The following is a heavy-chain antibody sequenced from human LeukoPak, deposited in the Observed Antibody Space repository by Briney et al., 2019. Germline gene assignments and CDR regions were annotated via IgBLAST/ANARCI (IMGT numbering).Heavy chain of an antibody. CDR2: IKQDGSEK. CDR1: GFTFSSYW. D-gene: IGHD3-3*01. J-gene: IGHJ3*02. V-gene: IGHV3-7*01. CDR3: ARGGRFYDFWSGSLVFDI. Sequence: GGSLRLSCAASGFTFSSYWMSWVRQAPGKGLEWVANIKQDGSEKYYMDSAKGQFTISRDNAKNSLYLQMNSLRAEDTAVYYCARGGRFYDFWSGSLVFDIWGQGTMVTVSS.